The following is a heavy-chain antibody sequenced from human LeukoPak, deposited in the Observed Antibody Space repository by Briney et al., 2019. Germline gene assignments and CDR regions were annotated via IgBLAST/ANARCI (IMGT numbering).Heavy chain of an antibody. Sequence: PGGSLRLSCAASGLTVSSNYMSWVRQAPGKGLEWVSVIYSGGSTYYADSVKGRFTISRDNSKNTLYLQMNSLRAEDTAVYYCARAASGSFFDYWGQGTLVTVSS. CDR1: GLTVSSNY. D-gene: IGHD1-26*01. V-gene: IGHV3-66*01. J-gene: IGHJ4*02. CDR3: ARAASGSFFDY. CDR2: IYSGGST.